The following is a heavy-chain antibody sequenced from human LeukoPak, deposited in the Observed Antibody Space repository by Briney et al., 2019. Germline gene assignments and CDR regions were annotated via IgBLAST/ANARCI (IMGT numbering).Heavy chain of an antibody. CDR2: MSGRGVST. CDR1: GFTFTNYA. V-gene: IGHV3-23*01. Sequence: GGSLRLSCAASGFTFTNYAVSWVRQAPGKGLEWVSGMSGRGVSTHYADSVKGRFTISSDNSKNTLYLQMNSLRAEDTAIYYCAKDCNGGNCYIDYWGQGTLVTVAS. CDR3: AKDCNGGNCYIDY. D-gene: IGHD2-15*01. J-gene: IGHJ4*02.